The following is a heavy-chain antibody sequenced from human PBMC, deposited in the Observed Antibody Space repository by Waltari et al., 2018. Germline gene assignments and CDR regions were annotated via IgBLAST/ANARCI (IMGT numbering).Heavy chain of an antibody. J-gene: IGHJ4*02. CDR3: AGGLPRTFDY. V-gene: IGHV4-34*01. CDR2: INHSGST. Sequence: QVQLQQWGAGLLKPSETLSLTCAVSGGSFSGYYWRCIRQPPGKGLEWIGEINHSGSTNYNPSLKSRVTISVDTSKNQFSLKLSSVTAADTAVYYCAGGLPRTFDYWGQGTLVTVSS. CDR1: GGSFSGYY.